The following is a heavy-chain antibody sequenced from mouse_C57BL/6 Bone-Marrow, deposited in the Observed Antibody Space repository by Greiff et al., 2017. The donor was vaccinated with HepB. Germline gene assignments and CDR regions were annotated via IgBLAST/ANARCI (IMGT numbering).Heavy chain of an antibody. CDR1: GYTFTSYW. V-gene: IGHV1-72*01. Sequence: QVQLQQPGAELVKPGASVKLSCKASGYTFTSYWMHWVKQRPGRGLEWIGMIDPNSGGTKYNEKFKSKATLTVDKPSSTAYMQLSSLTSEDSAVYYCARRGITHWYFDVWGTGTTVTVSS. J-gene: IGHJ1*03. CDR3: ARRGITHWYFDV. D-gene: IGHD2-4*01. CDR2: IDPNSGGT.